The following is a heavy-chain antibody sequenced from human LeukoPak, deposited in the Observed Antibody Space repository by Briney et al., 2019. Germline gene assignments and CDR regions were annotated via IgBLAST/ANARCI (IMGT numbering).Heavy chain of an antibody. CDR2: IYYIGST. V-gene: IGHV4-59*01. D-gene: IGHD4-17*01. J-gene: IGHJ3*02. CDR1: GGSISSYY. CDR3: ARDLVTVTKGFDI. Sequence: SETLSLTCTVSGGSISSYYWSWLRQPPGKGLEWVGYIYYIGSTNYNPSLKRRVTISIDTSRNQFSLRLSSVTAADTAVYYCARDLVTVTKGFDIWGQGTMVSVSS.